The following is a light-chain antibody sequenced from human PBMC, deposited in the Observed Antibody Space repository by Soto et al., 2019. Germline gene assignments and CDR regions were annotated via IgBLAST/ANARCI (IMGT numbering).Light chain of an antibody. CDR2: LNSDGSH. V-gene: IGLV4-69*01. J-gene: IGLJ2*01. CDR3: QTWYTHIKGI. CDR1: SGHSTYA. Sequence: QPVLTQSPSASASLGASVKLTCTLSSGHSTYAIAWHQQQPEKGPRYLMKLNSDGSHINGDGIPDRCSGSSSGAARYLTISSLQSDDEADYYCQTWYTHIKGIFGGGTQVTV.